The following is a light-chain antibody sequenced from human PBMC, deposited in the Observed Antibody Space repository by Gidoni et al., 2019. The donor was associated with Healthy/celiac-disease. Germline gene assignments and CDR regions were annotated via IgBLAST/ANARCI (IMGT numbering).Light chain of an antibody. CDR1: NIGSKS. CDR3: QVWDSSSDPNVV. Sequence: SYVLTQPPSVSVAPGKTARINCGGTNIGSKSVHWYQQKPGQATGLVVYDDIDRPSGIPELFSGSNSGNTATLTISRVEAGDEADYYCQVWDSSSDPNVVFGGGTKLTVL. J-gene: IGLJ2*01. V-gene: IGLV3-21*03. CDR2: DDI.